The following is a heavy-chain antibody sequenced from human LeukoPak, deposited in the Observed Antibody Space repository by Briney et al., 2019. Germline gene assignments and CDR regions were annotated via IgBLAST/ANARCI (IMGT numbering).Heavy chain of an antibody. CDR2: ILYDGRNK. CDR3: AKDLMKTGYCSGASCYGRTD. J-gene: IGHJ4*02. CDR1: GFTFSNFA. D-gene: IGHD2-15*01. V-gene: IGHV3-30*18. Sequence: PGRSLRLSCAASGFTFSNFAIHWVRQAPGKGLEWVAVILYDGRNKYYGDSVEGRFTISRDNSKNTVYLEMNNLRAEDTAVYYCAKDLMKTGYCSGASCYGRTDWGQGTLVTVSS.